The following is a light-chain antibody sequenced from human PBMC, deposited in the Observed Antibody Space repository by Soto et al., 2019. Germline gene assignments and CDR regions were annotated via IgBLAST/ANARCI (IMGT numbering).Light chain of an antibody. Sequence: EIVMTQSPGTLSLSPGERVTLSCRASQSVSSNLAWYQHKAGQTPRLLIYGASTRATGIAARFGGSGSGTEFTLTISRLQSEDFAIFYCQQYNNWPWTFGQGTKVDIK. J-gene: IGKJ1*01. V-gene: IGKV3-15*01. CDR1: QSVSSN. CDR3: QQYNNWPWT. CDR2: GAS.